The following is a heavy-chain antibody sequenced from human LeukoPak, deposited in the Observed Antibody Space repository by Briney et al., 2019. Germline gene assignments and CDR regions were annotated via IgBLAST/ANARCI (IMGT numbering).Heavy chain of an antibody. V-gene: IGHV4-39*01. Sequence: KPSETLSLTCTVSGGSISSSSYYWGWIRQPPGKGLEWIGNFYYSGSTYYNPSLKSRVTISVDTSKNQFSLKLTSVTAADTAVYYCARHASVYGNWPRPLDYWGHGSLVTVSS. CDR1: GGSISSSSYY. D-gene: IGHD2-8*01. J-gene: IGHJ4*01. CDR3: ARHASVYGNWPRPLDY. CDR2: FYYSGST.